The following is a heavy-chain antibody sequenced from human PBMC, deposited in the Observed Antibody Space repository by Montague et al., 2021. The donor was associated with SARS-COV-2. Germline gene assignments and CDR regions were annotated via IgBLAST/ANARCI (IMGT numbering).Heavy chain of an antibody. CDR1: GDSVAKLRRR. Sequence: CAISGDSVAKLRRRSDEHTPNSSHTVNSYAVFYYKKKWYNDYAVSVRGRVTINPDTSKNQFSLQLNSVTPEDTAIYYCTSGREGNYNVMDVWGQGTTVTVAS. CDR2: FYYKKKWYN. CDR3: TSGREGNYNVMDV. V-gene: IGHV6-1*01. D-gene: IGHD1-1*01. J-gene: IGHJ6*02.